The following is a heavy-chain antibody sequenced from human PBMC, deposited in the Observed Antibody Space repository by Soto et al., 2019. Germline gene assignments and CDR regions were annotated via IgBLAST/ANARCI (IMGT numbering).Heavy chain of an antibody. CDR2: IYRTGST. V-gene: IGHV4-61*01. CDR3: ASRDPGTSVDY. D-gene: IGHD1-7*01. CDR1: GGSVSSGSYC. Sequence: SETLSLTCPVSGGSVSSGSYCWSWIRPPPGKGLEGIGDIYRTGSTNYNPSLKSRVTISLDKSENQFSLKVTSLTAADTAVYYCASRDPGTSVDYWGQGTLVTVSS. J-gene: IGHJ4*02.